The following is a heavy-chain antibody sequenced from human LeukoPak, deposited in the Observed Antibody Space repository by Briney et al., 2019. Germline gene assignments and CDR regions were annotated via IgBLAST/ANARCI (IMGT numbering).Heavy chain of an antibody. CDR1: GYRFTIYW. Sequence: GASLKTSSKASGYRFTIYWIGWVRPMRGRGLEGIGIIYPGDSDIRYSPSFQGQVNISADKSISTAYLQWSSLKASDTAMYYCVRRTTGEYYFDYWGQGTLVTVSS. V-gene: IGHV5-51*01. CDR2: IYPGDSDI. D-gene: IGHD7-27*01. CDR3: VRRTTGEYYFDY. J-gene: IGHJ4*02.